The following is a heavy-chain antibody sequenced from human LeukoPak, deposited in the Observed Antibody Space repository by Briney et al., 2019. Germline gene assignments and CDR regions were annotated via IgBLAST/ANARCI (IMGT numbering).Heavy chain of an antibody. CDR3: ARAYSAATRGLRRYYYYYGMDV. Sequence: SVNVSSTASRGTLSSYAISWVRQSPGQGLKWMGGIIPIVVTANYAQKFQCRVTITADDSTSTAYMELSSLRSEDTAVYYCARAYSAATRGLRRYYYYYGMDVWGKGTTVTVSS. CDR1: RGTLSSYA. D-gene: IGHD2-15*01. CDR2: IIPIVVTA. V-gene: IGHV1-69*01. J-gene: IGHJ6*04.